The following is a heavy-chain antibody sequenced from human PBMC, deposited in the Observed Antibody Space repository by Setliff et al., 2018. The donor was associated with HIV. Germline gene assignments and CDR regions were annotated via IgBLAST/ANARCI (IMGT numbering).Heavy chain of an antibody. CDR3: ARDRIEVVVDGPHDVFDV. Sequence: PSETLSLTCTVSGDSIGYYYWSWIRQPAGRGLKWMGRIHTSGSTNYNPSLTSRVTLSVDTSKNQFFLKLTSLSAADTAVYYCARDRIEVVVDGPHDVFDVWGRGTTVTV. V-gene: IGHV4-4*07. CDR1: GDSIGYYY. CDR2: IHTSGST. J-gene: IGHJ3*01. D-gene: IGHD2-15*01.